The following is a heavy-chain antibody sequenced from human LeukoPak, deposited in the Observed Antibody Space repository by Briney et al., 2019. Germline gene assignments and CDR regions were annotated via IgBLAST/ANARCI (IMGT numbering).Heavy chain of an antibody. Sequence: PSETLSLTCTVSGGSISSGGYYWSWIRQHPGKGLEWIGYIYNSGSTYYNPSLKSRVTISVDSSKNQFSLKLSSVTAADTAVYYCARGPRFYDSSGYYPDYWGQGTLVTVSS. CDR1: GGSISSGGYY. D-gene: IGHD3-22*01. CDR3: ARGPRFYDSSGYYPDY. V-gene: IGHV4-31*03. J-gene: IGHJ4*02. CDR2: IYNSGST.